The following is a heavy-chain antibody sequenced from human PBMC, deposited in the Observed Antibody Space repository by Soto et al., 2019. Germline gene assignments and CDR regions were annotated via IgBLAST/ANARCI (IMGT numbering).Heavy chain of an antibody. CDR1: GFTFSSYS. CDR3: ASDLRYFDWLNPVV. J-gene: IGHJ6*04. V-gene: IGHV3-21*01. Sequence: GGSLRLSCAASGFTFSSYSMNWVRQAPGKGLEWVSSISSSSSYIYYADSVKGRFTISRDNAKNSLYLQMNSLRAEDTAVYYCASDLRYFDWLNPVVWGKGTTVTVSS. CDR2: ISSSSSYI. D-gene: IGHD3-9*01.